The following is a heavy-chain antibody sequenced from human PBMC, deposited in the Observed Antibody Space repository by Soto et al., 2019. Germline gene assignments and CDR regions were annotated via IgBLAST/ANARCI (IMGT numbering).Heavy chain of an antibody. CDR2: IYYGRNT. Sequence: QVQLQESGPGLVKPSETLSLTCKVFGGSISNGDYYWSWIRQPPGKGLQYIGYIYYGRNTNYNPSRKCRLTMSIDRSAYHFSLTLTSVTAADTAVYYCARVSGHYYYGVDVWGQGTTVIVSS. CDR1: GGSISNGDYY. CDR3: ARVSGHYYYGVDV. V-gene: IGHV4-30-4*01. J-gene: IGHJ6*02.